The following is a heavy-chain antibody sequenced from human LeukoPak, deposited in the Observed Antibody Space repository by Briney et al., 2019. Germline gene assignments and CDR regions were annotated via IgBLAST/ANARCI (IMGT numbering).Heavy chain of an antibody. CDR1: GGSISSYY. Sequence: SETLSLTCTVSGGSISSYYWSWIRQPPGKGLEWIGYIYTSGSTNYNPSLKSRVTISVDTSKNQFSLKMSSVTAADTAVYYCASRDGYNYYFDYWGQGTLVTVSS. V-gene: IGHV4-4*09. D-gene: IGHD5-24*01. J-gene: IGHJ4*02. CDR3: ASRDGYNYYFDY. CDR2: IYTSGST.